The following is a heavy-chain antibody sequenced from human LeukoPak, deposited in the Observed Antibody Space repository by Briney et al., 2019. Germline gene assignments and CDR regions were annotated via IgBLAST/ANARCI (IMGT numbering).Heavy chain of an antibody. D-gene: IGHD4-23*01. CDR2: IYPGDSDT. J-gene: IGHJ3*02. CDR1: GYSFTSYW. V-gene: IGHV5-51*01. Sequence: GESLKISCKGSGYSFTSYWIGWVRQMPGKGLEWMGIIYPGDSDTRYSPSFQGQVTISADKSISTAYLQWSSLKASDTAMYYCALPMTMVVTPRAFDIWGQGTMVTVSS. CDR3: ALPMTMVVTPRAFDI.